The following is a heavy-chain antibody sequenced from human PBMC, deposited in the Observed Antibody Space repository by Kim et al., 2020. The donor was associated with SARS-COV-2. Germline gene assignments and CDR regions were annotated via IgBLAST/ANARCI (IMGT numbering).Heavy chain of an antibody. Sequence: NPSLKSRVTITEDTSKNQFSLKRSSVTAADTAVYYCARRRSGIANRYFDYWGQGTLVTVSS. J-gene: IGHJ4*02. CDR3: ARRRSGIANRYFDY. V-gene: IGHV4-39*01. D-gene: IGHD6-13*01.